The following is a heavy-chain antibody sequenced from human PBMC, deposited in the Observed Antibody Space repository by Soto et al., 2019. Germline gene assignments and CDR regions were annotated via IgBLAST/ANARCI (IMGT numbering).Heavy chain of an antibody. D-gene: IGHD3-10*01. V-gene: IGHV3-74*01. CDR2: IDRDGSTT. CDR3: ARGSHSSGDY. Sequence: EVQLVESGGGSVQPGGSLRLSCAASGFTFSSYWMHWVRQVPGKGLVWLSRIDRDGSTTAYADSVKGRFTISRDNARNTLYLQMNSLRVEDTAVYYCARGSHSSGDYWGQGTLVTVSS. J-gene: IGHJ4*02. CDR1: GFTFSSYW.